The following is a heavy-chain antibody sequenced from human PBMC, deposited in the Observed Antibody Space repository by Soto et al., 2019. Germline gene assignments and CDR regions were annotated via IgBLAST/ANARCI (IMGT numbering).Heavy chain of an antibody. CDR2: IKPISDIT. Sequence: QIRLVQSGAEVQKPGSSVRVSCKASGDTFRRFTINWVRQAPGQGLEWMGGIKPISDITNYAQRFQGRVTFTADASTSTVYLELSSLRSEDTAMYYCARDPSTINKLIGVWFDPWGQGTLVTVSS. V-gene: IGHV1-69*01. CDR3: ARDPSTINKLIGVWFDP. D-gene: IGHD4-4*01. J-gene: IGHJ5*02. CDR1: GDTFRRFT.